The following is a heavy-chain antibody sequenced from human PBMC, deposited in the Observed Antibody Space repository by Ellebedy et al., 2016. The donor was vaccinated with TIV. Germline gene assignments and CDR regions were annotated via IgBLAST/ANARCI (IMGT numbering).Heavy chain of an antibody. CDR1: GGILNNHGGTLYNYA. Sequence: ASVKVSCKASGGILNNHGGTLYNYAIAWVRQAPGQGLEWMGRVIPVLDITNYTDRFRGRVKMTADRSTSIPYMDLRNLRSDDTAMYYCATVKTDEGQNWFEFWGQGTLITVSS. V-gene: IGHV1-69*04. CDR3: ATVKTDEGQNWFEF. D-gene: IGHD1-1*01. CDR2: VIPVLDIT. J-gene: IGHJ4*02.